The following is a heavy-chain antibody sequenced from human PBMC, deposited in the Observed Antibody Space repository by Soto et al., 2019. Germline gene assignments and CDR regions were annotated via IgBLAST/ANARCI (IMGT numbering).Heavy chain of an antibody. CDR3: AREYGGNFDY. CDR2: IIPISGTA. CDR1: GGTFYA. J-gene: IGHJ4*02. Sequence: GASVKVSCKASGGTFYAISWVRQAPGQGLEWMGGIIPISGTANYAQRFQGRVTITADESTSTAYMELRSLRSEDTAVYYCAREYGGNFDYWGQGTLVTVSS. D-gene: IGHD2-15*01. V-gene: IGHV1-69*13.